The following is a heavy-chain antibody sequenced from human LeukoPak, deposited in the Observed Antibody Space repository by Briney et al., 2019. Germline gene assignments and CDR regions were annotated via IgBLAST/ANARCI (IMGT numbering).Heavy chain of an antibody. CDR2: INHSGST. J-gene: IGHJ4*02. CDR1: FTNSW. CDR3: ASLTDCGSTSCPSPYFDF. V-gene: IGHV4-34*01. Sequence: FTNSWMNWVRQAPGKGLEWIGEINHSGSTNYNPSLKSRVTISVDTSKNQFSLKLSSVTAADTAVYYCASLTDCGSTSCPSPYFDFWGQGTLVIVSS. D-gene: IGHD2-2*01.